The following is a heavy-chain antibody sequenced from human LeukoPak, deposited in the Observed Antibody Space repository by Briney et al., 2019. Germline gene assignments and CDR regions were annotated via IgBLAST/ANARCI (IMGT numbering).Heavy chain of an antibody. CDR2: IYGRAPT. CDR1: GYSLGKNYY. CDR3: ARYDSRGSASTRFDY. V-gene: IGHV4-38-2*01. Sequence: SETLSLTCAVSGYSLGKNYYWGWIRQSPEKGLEWIGRIYGRAPTSYNPSLMNRVTMSVDTSKNHFSLQLTSVTAADTAVYYCARYDSRGSASTRFDYWGPGLLVTVSS. J-gene: IGHJ4*02. D-gene: IGHD3-16*01.